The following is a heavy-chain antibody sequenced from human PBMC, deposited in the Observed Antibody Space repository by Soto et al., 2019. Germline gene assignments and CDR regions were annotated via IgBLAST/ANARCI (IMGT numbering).Heavy chain of an antibody. CDR1: GGSISSSSYY. CDR2: IYYSGST. Sequence: PSETLSLTCTVSGGSISSSSYYWGWTRQPPGKGLEWIGSIYYSGSTYYNPSLKSRVTISVDTSKNQFSLKLNSVTAADTAVYYCANYSPDYYDSSGYYWPFDYWGQGTQVTVSS. CDR3: ANYSPDYYDSSGYYWPFDY. D-gene: IGHD3-22*01. J-gene: IGHJ4*02. V-gene: IGHV4-39*01.